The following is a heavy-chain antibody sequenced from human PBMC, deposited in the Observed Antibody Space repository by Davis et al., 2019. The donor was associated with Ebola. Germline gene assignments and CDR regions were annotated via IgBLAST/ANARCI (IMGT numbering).Heavy chain of an antibody. J-gene: IGHJ3*02. D-gene: IGHD3-16*01. CDR3: ARGRVVTWGNDAFDI. CDR2: IYYSGST. V-gene: IGHV4-30-4*01. CDR1: GGSISSGDYY. Sequence: SETLSLTCTVSGGSISSGDYYWSWIRQPPGKGLEWIGYIYYSGSTYYNPSLKSRVTISVDTSKNQFSLKLSSVTAADTAVYYCARGRVVTWGNDAFDIWGQGTMVTVSS.